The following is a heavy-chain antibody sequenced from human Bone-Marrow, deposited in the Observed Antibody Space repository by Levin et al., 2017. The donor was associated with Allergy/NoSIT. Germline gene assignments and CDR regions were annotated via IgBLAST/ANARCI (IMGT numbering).Heavy chain of an antibody. J-gene: IGHJ6*02. D-gene: IGHD2-15*01. Sequence: GGSLRLSCAASGFTFSNAWMSWARQAPGKGLEWVGRIKSKTDGGTTDYAAPVKRSFTISSDDSKNTLYLQMNSLKTEDTAVYYCTTSHDEVVAAPYGYYYYGMDVWGQGTTVTVSS. CDR3: TTSHDEVVAAPYGYYYYGMDV. V-gene: IGHV3-15*01. CDR2: IKSKTDGGTT. CDR1: GFTFSNAW.